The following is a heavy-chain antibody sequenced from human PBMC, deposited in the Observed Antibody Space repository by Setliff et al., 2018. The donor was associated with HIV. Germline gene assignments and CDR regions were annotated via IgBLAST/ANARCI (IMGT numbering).Heavy chain of an antibody. V-gene: IGHV3-30*07. Sequence: GGSLRLSCAASGFIFSSYAMHWVRQAPGKGLEWVAVMSYDGNNKYYADSVKGRFTISRDNSKNTLYLQMNSLRVEDTAVYYCARTREQWVVREFDYWGQGMLVTVSS. CDR2: MSYDGNNK. D-gene: IGHD6-19*01. J-gene: IGHJ4*02. CDR1: GFIFSSYA. CDR3: ARTREQWVVREFDY.